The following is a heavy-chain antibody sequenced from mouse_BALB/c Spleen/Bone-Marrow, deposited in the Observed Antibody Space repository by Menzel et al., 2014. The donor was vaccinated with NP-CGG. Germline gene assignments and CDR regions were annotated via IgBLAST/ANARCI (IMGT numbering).Heavy chain of an antibody. Sequence: DVMLVESGGDLVKPGGSLKLSCAASGFTFSSYGMSRVRQTPDKRLEWVATISSGGSYTYYPDSVKGRFTISRDNAKNTLYLQMSSLKSEDTAMYYCARQTYYDYDGYFDYWGQGTTLTVSS. V-gene: IGHV5-6*02. J-gene: IGHJ2*01. D-gene: IGHD2-4*01. CDR1: GFTFSSYG. CDR3: ARQTYYDYDGYFDY. CDR2: ISSGGSYT.